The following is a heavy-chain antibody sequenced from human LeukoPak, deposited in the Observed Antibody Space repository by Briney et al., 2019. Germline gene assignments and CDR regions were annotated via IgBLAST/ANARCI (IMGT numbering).Heavy chain of an antibody. CDR3: ARDPRNCGGDCYIDY. Sequence: SETLSLTCTVSGYSISSGYYWGWIRQPPGKGLEWIGSIHHSGSTYYNPSLKSRVTISVDTSNNQFSLKLSSVTAADTAVYYCARDPRNCGGDCYIDYWGQGTLVTVSS. J-gene: IGHJ4*02. V-gene: IGHV4-38-2*02. D-gene: IGHD2-21*02. CDR2: IHHSGST. CDR1: GYSISSGYY.